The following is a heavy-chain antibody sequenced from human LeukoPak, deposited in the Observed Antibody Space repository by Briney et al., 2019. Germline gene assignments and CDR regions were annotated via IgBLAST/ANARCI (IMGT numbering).Heavy chain of an antibody. J-gene: IGHJ4*02. CDR1: GFTFSSYA. CDR2: ISGSGGST. D-gene: IGHD3-22*01. V-gene: IGHV3-23*01. CDR3: TTDTLYYYDSSGNPPGYYYAIFDY. Sequence: GGSLRLSCAASGFTFSSYAMSWVRQAPGKGLEWVSAISGSGGSTYYADSVKGRFTISRDNSKNTLYLQMNSLKTEDTAVYYCTTDTLYYYDSSGNPPGYYYAIFDYWGQGTLVTVSS.